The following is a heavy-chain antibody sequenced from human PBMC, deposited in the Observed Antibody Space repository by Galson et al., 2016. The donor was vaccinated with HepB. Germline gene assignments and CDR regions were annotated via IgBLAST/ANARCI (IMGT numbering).Heavy chain of an antibody. CDR3: ARNKVKSEAEITRDYYYGMDG. CDR2: IIPVFGTA. Sequence: SVKVSCKASGGTFSSYAISWVRQAPGQGLEWMGGIIPVFGTANYAQKFQGRVTITADESTSTAYMELSSLRSEDTAVYYCARNKVKSEAEITRDYYYGMDGWGQGTTVTVSS. V-gene: IGHV1-69*13. CDR1: GGTFSSYA. D-gene: IGHD6-13*01. J-gene: IGHJ6*02.